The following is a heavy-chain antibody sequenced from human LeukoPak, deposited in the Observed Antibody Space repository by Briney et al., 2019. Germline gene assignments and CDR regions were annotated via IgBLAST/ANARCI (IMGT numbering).Heavy chain of an antibody. CDR3: VSWTSGY. D-gene: IGHD3/OR15-3a*01. V-gene: IGHV3-72*01. CDR2: TRDKANSYTT. Sequence: GGSLRLSCAASGFTLSDHYMAWVRQAPGKGLEWVGRTRDKANSYTTEYAASVKGRFTISRDDSKNSLYLQMNSLKTEDTAVYYCVSWTSGYWGQGTLVTVSS. J-gene: IGHJ4*02. CDR1: GFTLSDHY.